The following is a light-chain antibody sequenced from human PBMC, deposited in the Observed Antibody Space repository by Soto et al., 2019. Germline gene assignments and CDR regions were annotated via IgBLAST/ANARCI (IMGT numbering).Light chain of an antibody. CDR3: QQYTNYPWT. CDR2: AAS. CDR1: QSISNS. J-gene: IGKJ1*01. V-gene: IGKV1-16*01. Sequence: DIQMTQSPSSLSASVGDRVTITCRASQSISNSLNWYQQKPGNAPKVLIYAASNLQSGVPSRISGSGSGTEFTLTISSLQPDDFATYYCQQYTNYPWTFGQGTKVDIK.